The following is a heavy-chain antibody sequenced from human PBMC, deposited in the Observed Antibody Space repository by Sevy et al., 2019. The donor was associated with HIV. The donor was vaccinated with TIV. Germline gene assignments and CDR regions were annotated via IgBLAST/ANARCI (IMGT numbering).Heavy chain of an antibody. V-gene: IGHV3-11*06. J-gene: IGHJ4*02. CDR3: ARVKYTSALYYFDY. D-gene: IGHD6-19*01. CDR2: ISSGSTYT. Sequence: GSLRLSCAASGFTFRDYYMSWIRQAPGKGLEWISYISSGSTYTNYADSVKGRFTISRDNAKNSLYLQMNSLRAEDTAVYYCARVKYTSALYYFDYWGQGTLVTVSS. CDR1: GFTFRDYY.